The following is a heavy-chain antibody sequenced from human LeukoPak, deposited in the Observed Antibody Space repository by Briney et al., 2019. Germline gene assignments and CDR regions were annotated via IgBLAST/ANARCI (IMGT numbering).Heavy chain of an antibody. CDR3: ARAPVTSCRGAFCYPFNI. D-gene: IGHD2-15*01. CDR1: GFTFSSYA. J-gene: IGHJ4*02. Sequence: GGSLRLSCAASGFTFSSYAMSWVRQAPGKGLEWVSATSSSDAGTYHAESVRGRFTISRDNSKNTLYLQMNSLRADDAAVYYCARAPVTSCRGAFCYPFNIWGQGTLVTVSS. V-gene: IGHV3-23*01. CDR2: TSSSDAGT.